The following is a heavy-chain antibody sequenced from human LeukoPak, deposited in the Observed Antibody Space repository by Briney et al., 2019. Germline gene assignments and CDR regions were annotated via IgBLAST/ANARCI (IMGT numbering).Heavy chain of an antibody. V-gene: IGHV3-30-3*01. Sequence: PGRSLRLSCAASGFTFSSYAMHWVRQAPGKGLEWVAVISYDGSNKYYAGSVKGRFTISRDNSKNTLYLQMNGLRAEDTAVYYCARGGDIVVVPAASFDYWGQGTLVTVSS. D-gene: IGHD2-2*01. J-gene: IGHJ4*02. CDR1: GFTFSSYA. CDR2: ISYDGSNK. CDR3: ARGGDIVVVPAASFDY.